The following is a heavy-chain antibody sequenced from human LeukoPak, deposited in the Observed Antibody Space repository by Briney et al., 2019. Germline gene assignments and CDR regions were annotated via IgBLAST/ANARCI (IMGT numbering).Heavy chain of an antibody. CDR3: ARGGGLDV. D-gene: IGHD3-16*01. Sequence: GGSLRLSCAVSGFTVSVYYMSWVRQAPGKGLEWVSLMCDDGRVYYADSVRGRFTISRDISSNTLYLQMSNLRAEDTAVYFCARGGGLDVRGQGATVTVSS. J-gene: IGHJ6*02. V-gene: IGHV3-53*01. CDR1: GFTVSVYY. CDR2: MCDDGRV.